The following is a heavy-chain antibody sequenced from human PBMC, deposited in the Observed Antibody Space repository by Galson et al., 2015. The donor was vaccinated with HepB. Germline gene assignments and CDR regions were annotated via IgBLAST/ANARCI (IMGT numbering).Heavy chain of an antibody. CDR3: ARVSFRVSNIYYYYYYYMDV. CDR1: GGSFSGYY. V-gene: IGHV4-34*01. J-gene: IGHJ6*03. CDR2: INHSGST. D-gene: IGHD3-16*02. Sequence: SETLSLTCAVYGGSFSGYYWSWIRQPPGKGLEWIGEINHSGSTNYNPSLKSRVTISVDTSKNQFSLKLSSVTAADTAVYYCARVSFRVSNIYYYYYYYMDVWGKGTTVTVSS.